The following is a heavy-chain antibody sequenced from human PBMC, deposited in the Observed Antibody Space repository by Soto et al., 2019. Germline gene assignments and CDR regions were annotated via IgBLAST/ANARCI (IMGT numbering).Heavy chain of an antibody. CDR2: INHSGST. J-gene: IGHJ6*02. D-gene: IGHD1-20*01. CDR3: ASAGITGPHYYYYYGMDV. V-gene: IGHV4-34*01. CDR1: GGSFSGYY. Sequence: SETLSLTCAVYGGSFSGYYWSWIRQPPGKGLEWIGEINHSGSTNYNPSLKSRVTISVDTSKNQFSLKLSSVTAVDTAVYYCASAGITGPHYYYYYGMDVWGQGTTVTVSS.